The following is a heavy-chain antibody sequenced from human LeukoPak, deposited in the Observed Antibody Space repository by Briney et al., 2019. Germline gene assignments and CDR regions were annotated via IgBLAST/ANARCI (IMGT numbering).Heavy chain of an antibody. CDR2: IYYSGST. CDR1: GGSISSGGYY. Sequence: SQTQSLTCTVSGGSISSGGYYWSWIRQHPGKGLEWIGYIYYSGSTYYNPSLKSRVTISVDTSKNQFSLKLSSVTAADTAVYYCAILKHYYDSSGYSTRYFDYWGQGSLVTVSS. CDR3: AILKHYYDSSGYSTRYFDY. J-gene: IGHJ4*02. D-gene: IGHD3-22*01. V-gene: IGHV4-31*03.